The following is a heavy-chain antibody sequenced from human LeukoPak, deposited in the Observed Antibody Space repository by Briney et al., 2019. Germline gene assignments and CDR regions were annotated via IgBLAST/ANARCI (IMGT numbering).Heavy chain of an antibody. V-gene: IGHV4-34*01. D-gene: IGHD3-9*01. Sequence: SETLSLTCAVFGGSFSGYYWTWIRQPPGKGLEWIGEINHGGSPNYNPSLKSRVTISVDTSKNQFSLKLNSVTAADTAVFYCARAPYYDILTGYFRRGNYFDYWGQGTLVTVSS. CDR3: ARAPYYDILTGYFRRGNYFDY. J-gene: IGHJ4*02. CDR2: INHGGSP. CDR1: GGSFSGYY.